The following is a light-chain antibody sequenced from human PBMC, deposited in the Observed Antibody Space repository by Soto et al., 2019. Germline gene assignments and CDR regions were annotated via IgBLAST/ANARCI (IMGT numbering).Light chain of an antibody. CDR3: QQYSTSPLT. CDR2: GAS. V-gene: IGKV3-20*01. J-gene: IGKJ4*01. Sequence: EIVLTQSPDTLSLSPGERATLSCRASQSVSSNYLAWYQQRPGQAPRLLIYGASSRATGIPDRFSGSGSGTDFTLTISRLEPEDFVVYYCQQYSTSPLTFGGGTKVDIK. CDR1: QSVSSNY.